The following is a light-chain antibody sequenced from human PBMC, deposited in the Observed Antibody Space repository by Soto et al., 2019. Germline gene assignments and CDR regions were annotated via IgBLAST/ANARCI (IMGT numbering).Light chain of an antibody. J-gene: IGLJ2*01. Sequence: QLVLTQSPSASASLGASVKLTCTLSSGHSSYAIAWHQQQPEKGPRYLMKLCSDGSHSTGDGIPDRFSGSSSGAERYLTISSLQSEDEADYYCQTWDTGAKVVFGGGTKLTVL. CDR3: QTWDTGAKVV. CDR1: SGHSSYA. V-gene: IGLV4-69*01. CDR2: LCSDGSH.